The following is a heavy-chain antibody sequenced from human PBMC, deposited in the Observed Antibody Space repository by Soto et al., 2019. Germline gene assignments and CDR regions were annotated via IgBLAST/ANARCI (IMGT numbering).Heavy chain of an antibody. CDR2: INSDGSST. CDR1: GSTFSSQW. D-gene: IGHD6-6*01. V-gene: IGHV3-74*01. Sequence: EVQLVESGGGLVQPGGSRRLSCAASGSTFSSQWMHWVRQVPGKGLVWVSRINSDGSSTAYADSVKGRFTISRDNAKNTLYLQMNSLRAEDTAVYYCAMWRGSSSLGFASWGQGTLVTVSS. J-gene: IGHJ4*02. CDR3: AMWRGSSSLGFAS.